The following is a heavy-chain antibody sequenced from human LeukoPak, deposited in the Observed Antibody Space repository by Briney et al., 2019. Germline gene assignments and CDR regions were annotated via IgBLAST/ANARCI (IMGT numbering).Heavy chain of an antibody. CDR3: ARDDTPYYYDSSGYYFDY. CDR1: GYTFTSYG. J-gene: IGHJ4*02. D-gene: IGHD3-22*01. V-gene: IGHV1-18*01. Sequence: ASVKVSCKASGYTFTSYGISWVRQAPGQGLEWVGWISAYNGNTNYAQKLQGRVTMTTDTSTSTAYMELRSLRSDDTAVYYCARDDTPYYYDSSGYYFDYWGQGTLVTVSS. CDR2: ISAYNGNT.